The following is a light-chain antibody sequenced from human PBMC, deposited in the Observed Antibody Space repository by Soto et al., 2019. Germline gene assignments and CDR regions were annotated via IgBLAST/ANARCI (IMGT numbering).Light chain of an antibody. J-gene: IGKJ1*01. CDR2: GAS. CDR3: QQYNNGNTRT. Sequence: SQAPAAVSASPSELATLSCRASQSVSSNLAWYQQKPGQAPRLLIYGASTRATGIQARFSGSGSGTEFTLTISSLQSEDFAVYYSQQYNNGNTRTLAQGTKVDI. CDR1: QSVSSN. V-gene: IGKV3-15*01.